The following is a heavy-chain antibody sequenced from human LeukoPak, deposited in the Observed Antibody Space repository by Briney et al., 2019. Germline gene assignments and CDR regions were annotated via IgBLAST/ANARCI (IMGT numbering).Heavy chain of an antibody. V-gene: IGHV3-23*01. Sequence: PGGSLRLSRAASGFTFSNNAMTWVRQTPGKGLEWVSAISGSGDRTYYADSVKGRFTISRDNSKNTVSLQMNSLRAEDTAIYYCAKEGGRGYTYGFDYWGQGTLVTVSS. CDR3: AKEGGRGYTYGFDY. CDR1: GFTFSNNA. D-gene: IGHD5-18*01. CDR2: ISGSGDRT. J-gene: IGHJ4*02.